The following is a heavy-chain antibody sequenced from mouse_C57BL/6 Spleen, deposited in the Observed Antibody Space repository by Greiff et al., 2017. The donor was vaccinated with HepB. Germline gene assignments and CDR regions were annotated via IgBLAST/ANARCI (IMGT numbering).Heavy chain of an antibody. Sequence: EVKLLESGPGLVKPSQSLSLTCSVTGYSITSGYYWNWIRQFPGTNLEWMGYISYDGSNNYNPSLKNRISITRDTSKNQFFLKLNSVTTEDTATYYCANYYSNPFDYWGQGTTLTVSS. CDR3: ANYYSNPFDY. CDR1: GYSITSGYY. J-gene: IGHJ2*01. D-gene: IGHD2-5*01. CDR2: ISYDGSN. V-gene: IGHV3-6*01.